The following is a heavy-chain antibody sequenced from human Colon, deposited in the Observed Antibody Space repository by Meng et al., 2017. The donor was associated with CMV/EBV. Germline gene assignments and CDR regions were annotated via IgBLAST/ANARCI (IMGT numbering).Heavy chain of an antibody. V-gene: IGHV4-59*12. J-gene: IGHJ4*02. Sequence: SETLSLTCTVSGGSISSYYWSWIRQPPGKGLEWIGYIYYSGSTNYNPSLKSRVTISVDTSKNQFSLKLTSVTAADTAVYYCARGHNPIPGEFDHWGQGTLVTVSS. CDR1: GGSISSYY. CDR3: ARGHNPIPGEFDH. CDR2: IYYSGST. D-gene: IGHD1-26*01.